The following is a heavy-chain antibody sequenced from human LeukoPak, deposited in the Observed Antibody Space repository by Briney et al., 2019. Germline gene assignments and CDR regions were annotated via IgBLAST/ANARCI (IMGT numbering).Heavy chain of an antibody. J-gene: IGHJ6*03. V-gene: IGHV4-39*01. D-gene: IGHD6-25*01. CDR1: GGSISSSSYY. CDR3: ARGIAPAYYYYYYMDV. CDR2: IYYSGST. Sequence: PSETLSLTCTVSGGSISSSSYYWGWIRQPPGKGLEWIGSIYYSGSTYYNPSLKSRVTISVDTSKNQFSLKLSSVTAADTAVYYCARGIAPAYYYYYYMDVWGKGTTVTVSS.